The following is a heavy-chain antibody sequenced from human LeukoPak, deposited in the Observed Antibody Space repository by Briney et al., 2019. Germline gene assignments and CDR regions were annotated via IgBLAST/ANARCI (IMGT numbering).Heavy chain of an antibody. CDR1: GYTFTGYY. Sequence: ASVKVSCKASGYTFTGYYMHWVRQAPGQGLEWMGWISAYNGNTNYAQKLQGRVTMTTDTSTSTAYMGLRSLRSDDTAVYYCARGLQRITGTTWFDPWGQGTLVTVSS. J-gene: IGHJ5*02. D-gene: IGHD1-7*01. V-gene: IGHV1-18*04. CDR2: ISAYNGNT. CDR3: ARGLQRITGTTWFDP.